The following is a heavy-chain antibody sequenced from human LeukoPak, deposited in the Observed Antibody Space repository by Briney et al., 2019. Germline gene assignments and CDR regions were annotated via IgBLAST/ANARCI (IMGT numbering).Heavy chain of an antibody. Sequence: PGGSLRLSCAASGFTFSSYEMNWVRQAPGKGLEWLSHISSSGSTKYYANSVKGRFTISRDNAKNSLYLQMNSLRAEDTAVYYCARDLVGTMIVVEGAFDIWGQGTMVTVSS. J-gene: IGHJ3*02. CDR2: ISSSGSTK. V-gene: IGHV3-48*03. CDR3: ARDLVGTMIVVEGAFDI. D-gene: IGHD3-22*01. CDR1: GFTFSSYE.